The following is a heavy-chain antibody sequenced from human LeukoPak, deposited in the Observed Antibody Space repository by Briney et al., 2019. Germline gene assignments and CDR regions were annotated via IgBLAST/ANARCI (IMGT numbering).Heavy chain of an antibody. CDR2: IYPDDSDT. D-gene: IGHD3-22*01. Sequence: GESLKISCKSSGYNFTTYWIGWVRQMPGKGLEWMGIIYPDDSDTRYSPSFQGQVTISADKSISTAYLQWSSLKASDTAMYYCARPARREKYYYDSSGYYRSAVDAFDIWGQGTMVTVSS. J-gene: IGHJ3*02. CDR3: ARPARREKYYYDSSGYYRSAVDAFDI. V-gene: IGHV5-51*01. CDR1: GYNFTTYW.